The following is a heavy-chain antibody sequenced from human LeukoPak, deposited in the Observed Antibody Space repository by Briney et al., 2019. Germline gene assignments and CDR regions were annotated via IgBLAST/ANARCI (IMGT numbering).Heavy chain of an antibody. D-gene: IGHD3-16*01. J-gene: IGHJ4*02. V-gene: IGHV4-59*08. Sequence: SETLSLTCTVSGGSINSYYWSWIRQPPGKGLEWIGYISYSGSTSYNPSLKSRVTISVETSKNQFSLKLTSVTAADTAVYYCARHGGFASPLGYWGQGTPVTVSS. CDR1: GGSINSYY. CDR2: ISYSGST. CDR3: ARHGGFASPLGY.